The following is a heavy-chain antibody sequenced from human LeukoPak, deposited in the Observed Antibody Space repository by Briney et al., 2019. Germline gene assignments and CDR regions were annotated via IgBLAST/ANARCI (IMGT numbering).Heavy chain of an antibody. CDR3: AKHVLYYGSGRYYNDC. CDR1: GFTFSSYG. V-gene: IGHV3-30*18. D-gene: IGHD3-10*01. J-gene: IGHJ4*02. Sequence: GGSLRLSCAASGFTFSSYGVHWVRQAPGKGREWVAVISYDGSNKYYADSVKGRFTISRDNSKNTLYLQMNSLRAEDTAVYYCAKHVLYYGSGRYYNDCWGQGTLVTVSS. CDR2: ISYDGSNK.